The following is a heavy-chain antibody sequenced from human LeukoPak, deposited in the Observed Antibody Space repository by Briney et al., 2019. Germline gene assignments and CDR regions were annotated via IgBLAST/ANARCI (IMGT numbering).Heavy chain of an antibody. J-gene: IGHJ4*02. CDR3: ARDPETYYYDSSGYYHDY. D-gene: IGHD3-22*01. Sequence: GGSLRLSCAASGFNFRSYEMNWVRQAPGKGLEWVSYISISGSTIYYADSVKGRFTISRDNAKNSLYLQMNSLRAEDTAVYYCARDPETYYYDSSGYYHDYWGQGTLVTVSS. CDR1: GFNFRSYE. CDR2: ISISGSTI. V-gene: IGHV3-48*03.